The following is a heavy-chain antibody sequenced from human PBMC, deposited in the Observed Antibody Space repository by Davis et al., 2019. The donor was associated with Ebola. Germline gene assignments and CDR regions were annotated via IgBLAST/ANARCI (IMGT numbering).Heavy chain of an antibody. J-gene: IGHJ4*02. CDR3: AKEGDYGDYDY. CDR2: INGSGVRT. V-gene: IGHV3-23*01. Sequence: GESLKISCAASGFSFSNYAMNWVRQAPGRGLEWVSTINGSGVRTFYAASVKGRFTMSRDNSRNVVDLQMNSLRVEDTAVYYCAKEGDYGDYDYWGQGTLVTVSS. D-gene: IGHD4-17*01. CDR1: GFSFSNYA.